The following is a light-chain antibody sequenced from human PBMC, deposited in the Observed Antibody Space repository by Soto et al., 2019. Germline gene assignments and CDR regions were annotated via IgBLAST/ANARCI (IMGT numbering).Light chain of an antibody. J-gene: IGKJ1*01. CDR3: QRYGRVWT. Sequence: DIQMTQSPSTLSASVVDRVTITCLASQSISNRLAWYQQKPGKAPKVLIYDASSLESGVPSRFSGSGSATEFILTISSLQSDDFATYHCQRYGRVWTFGHGTKVDI. CDR1: QSISNR. CDR2: DAS. V-gene: IGKV1-5*01.